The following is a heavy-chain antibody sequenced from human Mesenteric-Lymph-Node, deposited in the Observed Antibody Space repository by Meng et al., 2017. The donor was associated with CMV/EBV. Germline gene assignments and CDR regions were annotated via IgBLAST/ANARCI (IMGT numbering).Heavy chain of an antibody. D-gene: IGHD5-18*01. CDR3: ARDLGRIQLWLLLDY. CDR2: ISAYNGNT. CDR1: GYTFTSYG. J-gene: IGHJ4*02. V-gene: IGHV1-18*01. Sequence: ASVKVSCKASGYTFTSYGISWVRQAPGQGLEWMGWISAYNGNTNYAQKLQGRVTITTDTSTSTAYMELRSLRSDDTAVYYCARDLGRIQLWLLLDYWGQGTLVTVSS.